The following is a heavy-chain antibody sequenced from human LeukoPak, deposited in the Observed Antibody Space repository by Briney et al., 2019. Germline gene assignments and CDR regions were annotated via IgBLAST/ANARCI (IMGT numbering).Heavy chain of an antibody. J-gene: IGHJ4*02. Sequence: PGGSLRLSCAASGFTVSSNYMSWVRQAPGKGLEWVSVIYSGGSTYYADSVKGRFTISRDNSRNFLYLQMTRLRTEDTAFYYCAVIPFYDVLTGYYSSFDHWGQGTLVTVSS. V-gene: IGHV3-53*05. CDR3: AVIPFYDVLTGYYSSFDH. D-gene: IGHD3-9*01. CDR1: GFTVSSNY. CDR2: IYSGGST.